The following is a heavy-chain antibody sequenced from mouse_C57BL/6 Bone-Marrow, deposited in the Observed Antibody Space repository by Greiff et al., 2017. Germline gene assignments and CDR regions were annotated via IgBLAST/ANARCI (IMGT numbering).Heavy chain of an antibody. CDR2: ISSGSSTI. CDR1: GFTFSDYG. Sequence: EVQGVESGGGLVKPGGSLKLSCAASGFTFSDYGVHWVRQAPEKGLEWVAYISSGSSTIYYADTVKGRFTISRDNAKNTLFLQMTSLRSEDTAMYYWARRHSPWAMGYWGQGTSVTVYS. D-gene: IGHD3-2*01. J-gene: IGHJ4*01. V-gene: IGHV5-17*01. CDR3: ARRHSPWAMGY.